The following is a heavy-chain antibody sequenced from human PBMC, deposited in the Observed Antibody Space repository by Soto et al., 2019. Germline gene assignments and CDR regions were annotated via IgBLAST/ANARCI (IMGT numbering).Heavy chain of an antibody. CDR3: VRDRDIYRDMVHADL. CDR1: GFTISGCS. Sequence: GGSLRLSCEASGFTISGCSMNWVRQAPGKGLEWLAYITIRTGNTVYADSVRGRFTISADNAENSVFLQMNSLRDEDTAVYFCVRDRDIYRDMVHADLWGQGTLVTGSS. J-gene: IGHJ4*01. V-gene: IGHV3-48*02. CDR2: ITIRTGNT. D-gene: IGHD5-18*01.